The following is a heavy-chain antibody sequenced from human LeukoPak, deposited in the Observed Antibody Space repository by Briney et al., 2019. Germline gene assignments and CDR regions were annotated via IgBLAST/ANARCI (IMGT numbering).Heavy chain of an antibody. CDR2: IKSKADGGTN. Sequence: RGSLRLSCAVSGFTFSNAWMSWDRQAPGNGLEWVGRIKSKADGGTNDYAAPVKGRFTIPRDDSKTTLCVPMNSPKTAGNAVYYCTTMDYWGQGTLDTVSS. V-gene: IGHV3-15*01. CDR1: GFTFSNAW. J-gene: IGHJ4*02. CDR3: TTMDY.